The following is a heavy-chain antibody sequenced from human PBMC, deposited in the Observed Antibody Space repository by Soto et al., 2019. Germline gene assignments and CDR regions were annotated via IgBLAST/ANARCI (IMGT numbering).Heavy chain of an antibody. Sequence: GGSLRLSCAASGFTFSSYSMNWVRQAPGKGLEWVSSISSSSSYIYYADSVKGRLTISRDNAKNSLYLKMNSLRAEDTAVYYCARLSIAAAGTNFDYWGQGTLVTVSS. D-gene: IGHD6-13*01. CDR1: GFTFSSYS. CDR2: ISSSSSYI. CDR3: ARLSIAAAGTNFDY. V-gene: IGHV3-21*01. J-gene: IGHJ4*02.